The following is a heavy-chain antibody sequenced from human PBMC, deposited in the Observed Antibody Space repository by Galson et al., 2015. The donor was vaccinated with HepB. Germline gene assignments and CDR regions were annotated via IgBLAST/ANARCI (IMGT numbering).Heavy chain of an antibody. CDR1: GFTFSSYA. D-gene: IGHD3-3*01. Sequence: SLRLSCAASGFTFSSYAMSWVRQAPGKGLEWVSAISGSGGSTYYADSVKGRFTISRDNSKNTLYLQMNSLRAEDTAVYYCAKDFARRDDFWSGYSYYMDVWGKGTTVTVSS. V-gene: IGHV3-23*01. J-gene: IGHJ6*03. CDR2: ISGSGGST. CDR3: AKDFARRDDFWSGYSYYMDV.